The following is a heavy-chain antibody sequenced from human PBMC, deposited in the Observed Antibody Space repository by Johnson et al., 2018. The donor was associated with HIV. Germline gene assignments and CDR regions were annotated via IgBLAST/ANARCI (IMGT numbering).Heavy chain of an antibody. CDR2: ISTNGGST. V-gene: IGHV3-64*07. CDR3: ARASALDI. J-gene: IGHJ3*02. Sequence: MQLVESGGGVVQPGRSLRLSCAASGFTFSSSAMHWVRQAPGTGLEYVSAISTNGGSTYSADSVKGRFTISRDNSRNTLYLQMGSLRPEDMAVYYCARASALDIWGQGTMVTVSS. CDR1: GFTFSSSA.